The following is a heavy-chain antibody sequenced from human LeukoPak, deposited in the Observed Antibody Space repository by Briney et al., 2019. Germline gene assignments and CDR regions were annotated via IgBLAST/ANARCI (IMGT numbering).Heavy chain of an antibody. CDR3: ARGKLQHWFDS. J-gene: IGHJ5*01. Sequence: PSETLSLTSTVSGGSISSHYWNWIRQPPGKGLEWIGYIYYSGSTNYNPSLKSRVTISVDRSKNQFSLKLSSVTAADTAVYYCARGKLQHWFDSWGQGTLVTVSS. CDR2: IYYSGST. D-gene: IGHD4-11*01. V-gene: IGHV4-59*11. CDR1: GGSISSHY.